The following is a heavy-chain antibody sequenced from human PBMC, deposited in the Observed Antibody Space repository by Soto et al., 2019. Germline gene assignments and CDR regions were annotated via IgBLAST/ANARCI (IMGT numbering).Heavy chain of an antibody. D-gene: IGHD6-6*01. CDR3: ASSSSYSRNYYYYGMDV. J-gene: IGHJ6*02. Sequence: GASVKVSCKASGYTFTGYYMHWVRQAPGQGLEWMGWINPNSGGTNYAQKFRGWVTMTRDTSISTAYMELSRLRSDDTAVYYCASSSSYSRNYYYYGMDVWGQGTTVTVSS. CDR1: GYTFTGYY. V-gene: IGHV1-2*04. CDR2: INPNSGGT.